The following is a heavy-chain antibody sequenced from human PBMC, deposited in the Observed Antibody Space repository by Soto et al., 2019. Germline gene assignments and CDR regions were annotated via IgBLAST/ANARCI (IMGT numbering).Heavy chain of an antibody. CDR1: GFTFSSYS. CDR3: ARDESVGDYYGMDV. V-gene: IGHV3-21*01. CDR2: ISSSSSYI. J-gene: IGHJ6*02. D-gene: IGHD1-26*01. Sequence: PGGSLRLSCAASGFTFSSYSMNLVRQAPGKGLEWVSSISSSSSYIYYADSVKGRFTISRDNAKNSLYLQMNSLRAEDTAVYYCARDESVGDYYGMDVWGQGTTVTVSS.